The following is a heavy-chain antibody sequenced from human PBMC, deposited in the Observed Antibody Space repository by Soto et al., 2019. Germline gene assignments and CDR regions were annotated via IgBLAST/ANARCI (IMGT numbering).Heavy chain of an antibody. J-gene: IGHJ3*02. CDR2: IYYSGST. V-gene: IGHV4-39*01. CDR1: GGSISNSSYF. D-gene: IGHD2-2*02. Sequence: PSETLSLTCTVSGGSISNSSYFWGWIRQPPGKGLEWIGSIYYSGSTYYNPSLKSRVTISVDTSKNQFSLKLSSVTAADTAVYYCARQDIVVVPAAILDAFDIWGQGTMVTVS. CDR3: ARQDIVVVPAAILDAFDI.